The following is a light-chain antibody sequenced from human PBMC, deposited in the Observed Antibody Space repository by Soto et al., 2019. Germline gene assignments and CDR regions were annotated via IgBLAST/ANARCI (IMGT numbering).Light chain of an antibody. CDR1: QSVSSSY. V-gene: IGKV3-20*01. Sequence: EIVLTQSPGTLSLSPGERATLSCRASQSVSSSYLAWYQQKPVQAPRLLIYGASSRATGIPDRFSGSGSGTDFTLTINRLEPEDFAVYYCQQYGSSITFGQGTKVDIK. J-gene: IGKJ1*01. CDR3: QQYGSSIT. CDR2: GAS.